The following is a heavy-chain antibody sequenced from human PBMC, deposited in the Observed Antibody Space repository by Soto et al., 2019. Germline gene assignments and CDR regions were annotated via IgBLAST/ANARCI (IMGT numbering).Heavy chain of an antibody. Sequence: SETLSLTCTVAGGSISSLDWSWIRQPPGKGLEWIGYIYYSGSTNYNPSLKSRVTISVDTSKNQFSLKLSSVTAADTAVYYCARRSAGYSSGWYDWFDPWGQGTLVTVSS. CDR3: ARRSAGYSSGWYDWFDP. CDR2: IYYSGST. V-gene: IGHV4-59*08. D-gene: IGHD6-19*01. CDR1: GGSISSLD. J-gene: IGHJ5*02.